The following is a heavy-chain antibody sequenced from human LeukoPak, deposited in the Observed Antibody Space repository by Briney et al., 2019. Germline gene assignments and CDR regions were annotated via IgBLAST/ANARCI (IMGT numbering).Heavy chain of an antibody. CDR3: ARVFRARYGSGSYYNVPGYGKISYFDY. CDR1: GFTSSSYG. Sequence: PGGSLRLSCVTSGFTSSSYGMHWVRQVPGKGLEWVAVISYDAKSNYHVDSVKGRFTISRVNSKNTLYPQMNSLRAEDTAVYYCARVFRARYGSGSYYNVPGYGKISYFDYWGQGTLVTVSS. V-gene: IGHV3-30*03. D-gene: IGHD3-10*01. J-gene: IGHJ4*02. CDR2: ISYDAKSN.